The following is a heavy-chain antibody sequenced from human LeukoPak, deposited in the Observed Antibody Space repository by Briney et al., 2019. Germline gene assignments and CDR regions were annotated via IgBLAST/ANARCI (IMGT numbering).Heavy chain of an antibody. CDR2: ISHDGRTK. V-gene: IGHV3-30*04. D-gene: IGHD5-24*01. CDR3: ARPSPPGDGYNPPDH. J-gene: IGHJ4*02. Sequence: GKSLTLSCVVSGFNFDNFAMHWVRQPLGKGLEWVAVISHDGRTKYYADSMKGRITISRDNSKNTLFLQMNNLRSEDTAVYFCARPSPPGDGYNPPDHWGRGTLVTVSS. CDR1: GFNFDNFA.